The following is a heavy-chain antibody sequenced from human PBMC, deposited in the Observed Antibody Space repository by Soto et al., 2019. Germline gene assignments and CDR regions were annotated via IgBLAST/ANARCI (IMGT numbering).Heavy chain of an antibody. D-gene: IGHD5-12*01. V-gene: IGHV3-30*18. CDR1: GFTFSSYV. CDR3: AKPHIVATSGVYYYGMDV. J-gene: IGHJ6*02. CDR2: RSYDGSNK. Sequence: PGGSLRLSCAASGFTFSSYVMHWVRQAPGKGLEWVAVRSYDGSNKYYADSVKGRFTISRDNSKNTLYLQMNSLRAEDTAVYYCAKPHIVATSGVYYYGMDVWGQGTTVTVSS.